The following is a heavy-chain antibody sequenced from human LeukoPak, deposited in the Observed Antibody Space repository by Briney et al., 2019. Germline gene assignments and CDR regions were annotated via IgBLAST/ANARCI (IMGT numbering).Heavy chain of an antibody. Sequence: QPGGSLRLSCAASGFTFSSYAMSWVRQAPGKGLEWVSAISGSGGSTYYADSVKGRFTISRDNSKNTLYLQMNSLRAEDTAVYYCAKVSLSWAAPVDTAMVPRDYWGQGTLVTVSS. CDR3: AKVSLSWAAPVDTAMVPRDY. CDR2: ISGSGGST. J-gene: IGHJ4*02. V-gene: IGHV3-23*01. CDR1: GFTFSSYA. D-gene: IGHD5-18*01.